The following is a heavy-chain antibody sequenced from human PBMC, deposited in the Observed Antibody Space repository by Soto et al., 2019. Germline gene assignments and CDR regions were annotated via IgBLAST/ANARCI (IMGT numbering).Heavy chain of an antibody. V-gene: IGHV3-23*01. Sequence: GGSLRLSCAASGFTFSNYAMTWVRQTPGKGLEWVSSISGSGGSTYYADSVKGRFTISRDNSKNTLYLQMNSLRAEDTAVYYCARGRGKTSSSNDAIDIWGQGTMVTVSS. CDR3: ARGRGKTSSSNDAIDI. CDR2: ISGSGGST. CDR1: GFTFSNYA. J-gene: IGHJ3*02. D-gene: IGHD2-15*01.